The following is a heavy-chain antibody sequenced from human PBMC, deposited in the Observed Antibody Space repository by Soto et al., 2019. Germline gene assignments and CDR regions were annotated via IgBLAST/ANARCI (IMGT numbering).Heavy chain of an antibody. CDR3: ARVGGTGGYTYGLDY. V-gene: IGHV1-69*06. CDR1: GGTFSSYA. D-gene: IGHD5-18*01. J-gene: IGHJ4*02. CDR2: IIPVFGTG. Sequence: SVKVSFKASGGTFSSYAISWVRQAPGQGLEWMGGIIPVFGTGIYAQKFQGRVTITADKSTNTAYMELSSLRSEDTAVYFCARVGGTGGYTYGLDYWGQGTLVTVSS.